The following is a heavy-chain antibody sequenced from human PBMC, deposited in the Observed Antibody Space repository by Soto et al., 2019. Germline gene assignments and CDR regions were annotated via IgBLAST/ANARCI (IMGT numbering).Heavy chain of an antibody. Sequence: PSETLSLTCTVSGGSISSSSYYWGWIRQPPGKGLEWIGSIYYSGSTYYNPSLKSRVTISVDTSKNQFSLKLSSVTAADTAVYYCASAGIAAAGTDAFDIWGQGTMVTVSS. CDR2: IYYSGST. CDR1: GGSISSSSYY. CDR3: ASAGIAAAGTDAFDI. V-gene: IGHV4-39*01. D-gene: IGHD6-13*01. J-gene: IGHJ3*02.